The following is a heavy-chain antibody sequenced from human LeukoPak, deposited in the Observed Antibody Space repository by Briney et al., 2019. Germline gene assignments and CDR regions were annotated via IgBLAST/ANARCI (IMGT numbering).Heavy chain of an antibody. CDR1: GFTFSSYA. CDR2: ISGSGGST. CDR3: AKDSIYGDWGNAFDI. D-gene: IGHD3-16*01. J-gene: IGHJ3*02. Sequence: GGSLRLSCAASGFTFSSYAMSWVRQAPGKGLEWVSAISGSGGSTYYADSVKGRFTISRDNSKNTLYMQMNSLRAEDTAVYYCAKDSIYGDWGNAFDIWGQGTMVTVSS. V-gene: IGHV3-23*01.